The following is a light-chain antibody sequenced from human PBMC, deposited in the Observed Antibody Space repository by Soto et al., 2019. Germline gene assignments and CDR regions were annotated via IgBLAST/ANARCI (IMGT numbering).Light chain of an antibody. CDR3: GSYTTSSNYV. J-gene: IGLJ1*01. CDR1: NTDLGVYGY. V-gene: IGLV2-14*01. CDR2: DVN. Sequence: QSVLAQPASVSGSFGQSITISCSGPNTDLGVYGYVSWYQHQPGKAPKLLIYDVNNRPSGISDRFSGSKSGNTASLTISGLQSGDEAEYYCGSYTTSSNYVFGTGTKVTVL.